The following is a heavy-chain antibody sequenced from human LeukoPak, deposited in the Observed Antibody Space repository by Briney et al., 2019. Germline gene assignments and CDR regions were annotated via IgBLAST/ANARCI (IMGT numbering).Heavy chain of an antibody. D-gene: IGHD1-20*01. CDR3: AKGRYNWKRGGYYYYGMDV. Sequence: GGSLRLSCAASGFTFSSYAMSWVRQAPGRGLEWVSAISGSGGSTYHADSVKGRFTISRDNSKNTLYLQMNSLRAEDTAVYYCAKGRYNWKRGGYYYYGMDVWGQGTTVTVSS. CDR2: ISGSGGST. J-gene: IGHJ6*02. V-gene: IGHV3-23*01. CDR1: GFTFSSYA.